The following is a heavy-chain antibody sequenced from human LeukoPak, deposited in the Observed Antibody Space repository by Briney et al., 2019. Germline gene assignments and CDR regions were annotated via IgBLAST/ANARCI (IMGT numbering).Heavy chain of an antibody. CDR1: GFSISSYE. Sequence: GGSLRLSCAASGFSISSYEMSWVRQAPGKGLEWVSYISSSGSTIYYADSVKGRFTISRDNAKNSLYLRMNSLRAEDTAVYYCARDSDRYSSSWVDYWGQGTLVTVSS. D-gene: IGHD6-13*01. V-gene: IGHV3-48*03. CDR3: ARDSDRYSSSWVDY. CDR2: ISSSGSTI. J-gene: IGHJ4*02.